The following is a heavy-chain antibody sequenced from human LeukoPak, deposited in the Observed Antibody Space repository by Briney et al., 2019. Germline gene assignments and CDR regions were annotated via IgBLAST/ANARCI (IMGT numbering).Heavy chain of an antibody. CDR3: ARAPYGRKGHCSSTSCFRFYYYYGMDV. J-gene: IGHJ6*04. D-gene: IGHD2-2*01. Sequence: GASVKVSCTASGGTFSSYAISWVRQAPGQGLEWMGGIIPIFGTANYAQKFQGRVTITADESTSTAYMELSSLRSEDTAVYYCARAPYGRKGHCSSTSCFRFYYYYGMDVWGKGTTVTVSS. CDR1: GGTFSSYA. V-gene: IGHV1-69*13. CDR2: IIPIFGTA.